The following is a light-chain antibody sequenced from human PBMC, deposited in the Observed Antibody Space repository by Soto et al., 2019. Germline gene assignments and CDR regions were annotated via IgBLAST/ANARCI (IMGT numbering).Light chain of an antibody. CDR2: GAS. V-gene: IGKV3-15*01. J-gene: IGKJ5*01. CDR1: QSVRTK. Sequence: EIVMTQSPATLSVSPGEGATLSCRASQSVRTKLAWYQQKAGQAPRLLIYGASTRASGVSDRFSGSGSGTEYTLTISRLQSEDFAVYYCQQYDTWPSITFGQGTRLEIK. CDR3: QQYDTWPSIT.